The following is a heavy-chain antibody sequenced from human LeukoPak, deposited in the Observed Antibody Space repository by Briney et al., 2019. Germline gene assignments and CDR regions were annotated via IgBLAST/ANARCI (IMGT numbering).Heavy chain of an antibody. D-gene: IGHD3-16*02. V-gene: IGHV4-59*01. CDR2: IYYSGST. J-gene: IGHJ6*02. CDR3: ATGQGELSLYGNYYYYGMDV. Sequence: SETLSLTCTVSGGSISSYYWSWIRQPAGKGLEWIGYIYYSGSTNYNPSLKSRVTISVDTSKNQFSLKLSSVTAADTAVHYCATGQGELSLYGNYYYYGMDVWGQGTTVTVSS. CDR1: GGSISSYY.